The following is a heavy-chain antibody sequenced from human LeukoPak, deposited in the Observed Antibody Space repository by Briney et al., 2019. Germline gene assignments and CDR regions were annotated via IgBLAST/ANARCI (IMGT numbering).Heavy chain of an antibody. D-gene: IGHD1-26*01. J-gene: IGHJ5*02. CDR2: INPSSGGA. V-gene: IGHV1-46*01. CDR3: ARDSGSYPHWFAP. CDR1: GYTFTNYY. Sequence: GASVKVSCKASGYTFTNYYMHWARQAPGQGLEWMGIINPSSGGATYAQKFQGRVTMTRDTFTSTVYMELSSLRSEDTAVYYCARDSGSYPHWFAPWGQGTLVTVSS.